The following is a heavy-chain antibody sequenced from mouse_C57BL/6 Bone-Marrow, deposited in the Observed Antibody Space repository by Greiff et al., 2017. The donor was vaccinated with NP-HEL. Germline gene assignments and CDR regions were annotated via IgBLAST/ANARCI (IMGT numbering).Heavy chain of an antibody. V-gene: IGHV5-4*01. CDR1: GFTFSSYA. CDR3: ARDRKGIPYYFDY. J-gene: IGHJ2*01. Sequence: EVMLVESGGGLVKPGGSLKLSCAASGFTFSSYAMSWVRQTPEKRLEWVATISDGGSYTYYPDNVKARFTISRDNAKNNLYLQMSHLKSEDTAMYYCARDRKGIPYYFDYWGQGTTLTVSS. CDR2: ISDGGSYT.